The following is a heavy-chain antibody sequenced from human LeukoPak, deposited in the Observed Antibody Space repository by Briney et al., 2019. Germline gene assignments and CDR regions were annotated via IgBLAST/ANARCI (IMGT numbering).Heavy chain of an antibody. CDR2: ISSSSSYI. J-gene: IGHJ4*02. D-gene: IGHD3-22*01. CDR1: GFTFSSYS. CDR3: AKLPLGPYYYDSSGY. Sequence: GGSLRLSCAASGFTFSSYSMNWVRQAPGKGLEWVSSISSSSSYIYYADSVKGRFTISRDNAKNSLYLQMNSLRAEDTAVYYCAKLPLGPYYYDSSGYWGQGTLVTVSS. V-gene: IGHV3-21*04.